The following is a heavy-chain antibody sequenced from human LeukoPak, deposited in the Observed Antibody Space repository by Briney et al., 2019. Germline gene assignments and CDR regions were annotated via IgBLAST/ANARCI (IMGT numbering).Heavy chain of an antibody. J-gene: IGHJ5*02. V-gene: IGHV1-18*01. D-gene: IGHD6-13*01. CDR1: GYTFTSYG. Sequence: ASVKFSCKASGYTFTSYGISWVRQAPGQGLEWMGWISAYNGNTNYAQKLQGRVTMTTDTSTSTAYMELRSLKSEDTAVYYCARDWGMGPSSSWAWGQGTLVTVSS. CDR3: ARDWGMGPSSSWA. CDR2: ISAYNGNT.